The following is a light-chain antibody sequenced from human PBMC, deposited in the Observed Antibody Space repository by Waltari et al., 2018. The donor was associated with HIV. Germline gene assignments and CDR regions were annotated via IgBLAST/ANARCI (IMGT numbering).Light chain of an antibody. CDR3: QHYSTSPYT. V-gene: IGKV1-5*03. CDR1: QSISSW. J-gene: IGKJ2*01. CDR2: KAS. Sequence: DIQMTQSPSILSASVGDRVIITCRASQSISSWLAWYQHKPGTAPRLLIYKASVLEGGVPARFSGSGSGTECTLNITNLQPDDFATYYCQHYSTSPYTFGQGTNLEI.